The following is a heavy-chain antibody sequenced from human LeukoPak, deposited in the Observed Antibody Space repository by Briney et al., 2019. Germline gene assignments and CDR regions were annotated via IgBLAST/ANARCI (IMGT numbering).Heavy chain of an antibody. D-gene: IGHD2-2*01. V-gene: IGHV4-34*01. CDR3: AEQSGRAAMIDY. Sequence: SETLSLTCAVYGGSFSGYYWSWIRQPPGKGLEWIGEINHSGSTNYNPSLKSRVTISVDTSKNQFSLKLSSVTAADTAVYYCAEQSGRAAMIDYWGQGTLVTVSS. J-gene: IGHJ4*02. CDR1: GGSFSGYY. CDR2: INHSGST.